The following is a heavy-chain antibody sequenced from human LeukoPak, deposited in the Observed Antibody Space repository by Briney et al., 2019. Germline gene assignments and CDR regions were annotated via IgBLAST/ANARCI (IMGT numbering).Heavy chain of an antibody. D-gene: IGHD5-24*01. J-gene: IGHJ6*03. V-gene: IGHV4-31*11. CDR3: ARGSDAMGPYYMDV. Sequence: PSHTLSRTFAVSAASSGSGGNYLSSIRQHPGKGLEWIGYIYYSGSTYYNPSLKSRVTISVDTSKNQFSLKLSSVTAADTAVYYCARGSDAMGPYYMDVWGKGTTVTVSS. CDR2: IYYSGST. CDR1: AASSGSGGNY.